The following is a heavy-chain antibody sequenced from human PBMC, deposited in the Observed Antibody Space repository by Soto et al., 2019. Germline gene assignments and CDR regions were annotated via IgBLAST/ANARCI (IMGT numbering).Heavy chain of an antibody. CDR1: GGSFSGYY. CDR2: INHSGST. Sequence: PSETLSLTCAVYGGSFSGYYWSWIRQPPGKGLEWIGEINHSGSTNYNPSLKSRVTISVDTSKNQFSLKLSSVTAADTAVYYCARDDEYSSGPDAFDIWGQGTMVTVSS. D-gene: IGHD6-19*01. CDR3: ARDDEYSSGPDAFDI. J-gene: IGHJ3*02. V-gene: IGHV4-34*01.